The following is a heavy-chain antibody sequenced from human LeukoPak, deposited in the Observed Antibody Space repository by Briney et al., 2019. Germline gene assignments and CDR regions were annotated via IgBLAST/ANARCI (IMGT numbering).Heavy chain of an antibody. D-gene: IGHD3-22*01. Sequence: SVKVSCKASGGTFSSYAISWVRQAPGQGLEWMGGIIPIFGTANYAQKFQGRVTITADESTSTAYMELSSLRSEDTAAYYCARSPPYYYDSSGYYHFDYWGQGTLVTVSS. CDR3: ARSPPYYYDSSGYYHFDY. CDR2: IIPIFGTA. J-gene: IGHJ4*02. CDR1: GGTFSSYA. V-gene: IGHV1-69*13.